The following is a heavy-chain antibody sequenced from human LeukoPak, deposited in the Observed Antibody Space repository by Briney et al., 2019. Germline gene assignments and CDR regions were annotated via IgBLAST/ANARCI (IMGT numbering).Heavy chain of an antibody. V-gene: IGHV4-39*01. CDR3: ARAPHFFDTSGSRYYFDY. CDR1: GGSISSSSYY. D-gene: IGHD3-22*01. Sequence: SETLSLTCTVSGGSISSSSYYWGWIRQPPGKGLEWIGSIYYSGSTYYNPSLKSRVTISVDTSKNQFSLKLGSVTAADTAVYYCARAPHFFDTSGSRYYFDYWGQGALVTVSS. CDR2: IYYSGST. J-gene: IGHJ4*02.